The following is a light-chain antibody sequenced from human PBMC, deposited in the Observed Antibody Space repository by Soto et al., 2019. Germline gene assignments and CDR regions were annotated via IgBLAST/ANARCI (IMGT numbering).Light chain of an antibody. CDR1: QSLVHSDGIAY. CDR2: KVS. V-gene: IGKV2-30*02. Sequence: DVVMTQSPLSLPVTLGQPASISCRSNQSLVHSDGIAYFSWFQQRPGRSPRRLIYKVSNRDSGVPARFSGSGSGTDFALKISRVEAEDVVVYYCMQGTHWPITLGKGTRLEIK. J-gene: IGKJ5*01. CDR3: MQGTHWPIT.